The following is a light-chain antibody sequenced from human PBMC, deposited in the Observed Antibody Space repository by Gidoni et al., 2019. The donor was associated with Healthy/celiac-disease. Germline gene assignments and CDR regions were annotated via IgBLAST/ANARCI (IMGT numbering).Light chain of an antibody. Sequence: DIQMTQSPSSLSASVGDRVTITCRASQSISSYLTWYQQKPGKAPKLLIYAASSLQSGVPSRFSGSGSGTDFTLTISSLQPEDFATYYCQQSYSTRMYTFGQGTKLEIK. CDR1: QSISSY. V-gene: IGKV1-39*01. J-gene: IGKJ2*01. CDR3: QQSYSTRMYT. CDR2: AAS.